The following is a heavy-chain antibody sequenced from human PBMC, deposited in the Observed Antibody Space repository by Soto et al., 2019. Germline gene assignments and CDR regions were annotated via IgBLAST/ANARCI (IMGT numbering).Heavy chain of an antibody. CDR3: AGSPGLSRISGTTLGA. CDR2: TYYRSKWYN. Sequence: PSQTLSLTCAISGDSVSSNSAAWNWIRQSPSRGLEWLGRTYYRSKWYNDYAVSVKSRITINPDTSKNKFSLKLNSVTPEDTAVYYCAGSPGLSRISGTTLGAWGQGTLVTVSS. D-gene: IGHD1-7*01. V-gene: IGHV6-1*01. J-gene: IGHJ5*01. CDR1: GDSVSSNSAA.